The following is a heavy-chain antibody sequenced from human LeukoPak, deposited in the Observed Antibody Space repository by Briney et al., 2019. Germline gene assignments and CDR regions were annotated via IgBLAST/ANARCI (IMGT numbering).Heavy chain of an antibody. CDR1: GFTFSSYA. D-gene: IGHD4-11*01. V-gene: IGHV3-30*02. CDR3: AKDSSYSNYIDY. J-gene: IGHJ4*02. Sequence: GGSLRLSCAASGFTFSSYAMSWVRQAPGKGLEWVAFIRYDGSNKYYADSVKGRFTISRDNSKNTLYLQMNSLRAEDTAVYNCAKDSSYSNYIDYWGQGTLVTVSS. CDR2: IRYDGSNK.